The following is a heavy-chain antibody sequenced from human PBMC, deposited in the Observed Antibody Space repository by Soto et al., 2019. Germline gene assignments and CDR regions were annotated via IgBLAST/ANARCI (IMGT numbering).Heavy chain of an antibody. CDR3: VKDQSLIQLWLDPEAFEI. Sequence: QVQLVESGGGVVQPGRSLRLSCAASGFTFSRYGMHWVRKAPGKGLEWVAVISYDGSKKYYGDSVKGRFTISRDNSKKTLYLQMNSLRAPDTAVYYCVKDQSLIQLWLDPEAFEIWGQGTMVTVSS. CDR2: ISYDGSKK. D-gene: IGHD5-18*01. CDR1: GFTFSRYG. V-gene: IGHV3-30*18. J-gene: IGHJ3*02.